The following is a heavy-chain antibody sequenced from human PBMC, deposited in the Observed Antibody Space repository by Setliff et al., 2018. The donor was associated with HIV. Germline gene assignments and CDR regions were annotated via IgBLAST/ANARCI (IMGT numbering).Heavy chain of an antibody. V-gene: IGHV3-74*01. CDR3: AKDYGDGHNWGAFDI. D-gene: IGHD1-1*01. CDR1: GFTFSDYW. J-gene: IGHJ3*02. Sequence: GGSLRLSCTASGFTFSDYWMHWVRRGPGRGLEWVSRIGRDGTVANYADSVKGRFTISRDNAKKYVYLQMNSLRVEDTALYFCAKDYGDGHNWGAFDIWGQGTMVTVSS. CDR2: IGRDGTVA.